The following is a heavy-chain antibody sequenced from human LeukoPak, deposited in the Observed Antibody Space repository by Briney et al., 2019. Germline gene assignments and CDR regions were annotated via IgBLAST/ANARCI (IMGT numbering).Heavy chain of an antibody. D-gene: IGHD6-13*01. V-gene: IGHV3-48*04. CDR1: GFIFSSYS. J-gene: IGHJ4*02. CDR3: ARRRIAAAGTGFDY. Sequence: GGSLRLSCAASGFIFSSYSMNWVRQAPGKGLEWVSYISSSSTIYYADSVKGRFTISRDNAKNSLYLQMSSLRAEDTAVYYCARRRIAAAGTGFDYWGQGTLVTVSS. CDR2: ISSSSTI.